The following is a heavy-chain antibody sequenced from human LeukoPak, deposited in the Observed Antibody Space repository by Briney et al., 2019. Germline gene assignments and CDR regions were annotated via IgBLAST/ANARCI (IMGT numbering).Heavy chain of an antibody. J-gene: IGHJ4*02. V-gene: IGHV1-69*05. CDR1: GGPFSSYA. CDR2: IIPIFGTA. D-gene: IGHD3-22*01. CDR3: ASSSYNYDGHGYPDY. Sequence: ASVKVSCKASGGPFSSYAMNWVRQAPGQGLEWMGVIIPIFGTALYAERFQGRLTITTDESTTTAYMELSSLRSEDTAVYYCASSSYNYDGHGYPDYWGQGTLVTVSA.